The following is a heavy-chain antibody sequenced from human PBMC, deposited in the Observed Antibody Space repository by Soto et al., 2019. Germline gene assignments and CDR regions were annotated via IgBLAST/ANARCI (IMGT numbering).Heavy chain of an antibody. CDR1: GGSISSGDYY. CDR3: ARAMDTAMVYFDY. Sequence: SETLSLTCTVSGGSISSGDYYWSWIRQPPGNGLEWIGYIYYSASTYYNPSLKSRVTISVDTSKNQFSLKLSSVTAADTAVYYCARAMDTAMVYFDYWGQGTLVTVSS. CDR2: IYYSAST. D-gene: IGHD5-18*01. J-gene: IGHJ4*02. V-gene: IGHV4-30-4*01.